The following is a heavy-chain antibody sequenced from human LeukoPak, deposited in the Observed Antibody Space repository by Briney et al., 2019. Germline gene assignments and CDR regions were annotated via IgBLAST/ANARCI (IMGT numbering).Heavy chain of an antibody. J-gene: IGHJ6*03. Sequence: ASVKVSCKASGYTFTGYYMHWVRQAPGQGLEWMGWINPNSGGTNYAQKFQGRVTMTRDTSTSTAYMELSRLRSDDTAVYYCARLYSYGYYYYYMDVWGKGTTVTVSS. CDR1: GYTFTGYY. V-gene: IGHV1-2*02. CDR3: ARLYSYGYYYYYMDV. D-gene: IGHD5-18*01. CDR2: INPNSGGT.